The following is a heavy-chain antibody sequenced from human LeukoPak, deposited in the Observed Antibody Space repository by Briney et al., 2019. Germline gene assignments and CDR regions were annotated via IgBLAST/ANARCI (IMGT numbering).Heavy chain of an antibody. V-gene: IGHV4-39*01. J-gene: IGHJ4*02. CDR3: ARGVYSSSSPY. CDR2: IYYTGST. D-gene: IGHD6-13*01. CDR1: GGSFSSSSYY. Sequence: SESLSLTCTVSGGSFSSSSYYWGWIRQPPGKGLQWIGSIYYTGSTYYNPSLKSRVTISVETSKNQFSLRLSSVTAADTAVYYCARGVYSSSSPYWGQGTLVTVSS.